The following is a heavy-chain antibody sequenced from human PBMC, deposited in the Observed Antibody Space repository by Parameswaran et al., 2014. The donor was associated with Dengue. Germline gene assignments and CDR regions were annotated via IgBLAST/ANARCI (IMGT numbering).Heavy chain of an antibody. J-gene: IGHJ6*02. D-gene: IGHD6-25*01. CDR3: ARDEIAAVSDYYYYYGMTS. CDR2: IYYSGST. V-gene: IGHV4-30-4*01. Sequence: WIRQPPGKGLEWIGYIYYSGSTYYNPSLKSRVTISVDTSKNQFSLKLSSVTAADTAVYYCARDEIAAVSDYYYYYGMTSGAKGPRSPSP.